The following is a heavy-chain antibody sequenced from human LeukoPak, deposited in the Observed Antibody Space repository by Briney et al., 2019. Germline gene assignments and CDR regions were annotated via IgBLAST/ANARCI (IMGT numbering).Heavy chain of an antibody. CDR3: AKLGGQEVYNYYVGV. Sequence: GGSLRLSCAASGFTFSTYSMSWVRQAPGKGLEWVSGIIDSGDITYYANSVKGRFTISRDNSKNTLYLQMNSLRAEDTAVYYCAKLGGQEVYNYYVGVWGKGTTVAVSS. J-gene: IGHJ6*03. CDR2: IIDSGDIT. D-gene: IGHD3-16*01. V-gene: IGHV3-23*01. CDR1: GFTFSTYS.